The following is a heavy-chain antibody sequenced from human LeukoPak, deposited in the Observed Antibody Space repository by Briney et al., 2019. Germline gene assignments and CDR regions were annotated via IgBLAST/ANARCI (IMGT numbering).Heavy chain of an antibody. Sequence: GGSLRLSCAASGFTFSSYGMHWVRQAPGKGLEWVAVIWYDGSNKYYADSVKGRFTISRDNSKNTLYLQMNSLRAEDTAVYYCARGGSRHPSPEDYWGRGTLVTVSS. J-gene: IGHJ4*02. D-gene: IGHD1-1*01. CDR3: ARGGSRHPSPEDY. CDR1: GFTFSSYG. V-gene: IGHV3-33*01. CDR2: IWYDGSNK.